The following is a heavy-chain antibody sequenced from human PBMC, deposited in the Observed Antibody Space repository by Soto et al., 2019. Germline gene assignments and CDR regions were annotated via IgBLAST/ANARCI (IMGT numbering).Heavy chain of an antibody. CDR2: IRSKAYGGTT. D-gene: IGHD6-6*01. V-gene: IGHV3-49*03. CDR3: TRSSSSSYYYYYGMDV. J-gene: IGHJ6*02. Sequence: GGSLRLSCTASGFTFGDYAMSWFRQAPGKGLEWVGFIRSKAYGGTTEYAASVEGRFTISRDDSKSIAYLQMNSLKTEDTAVYYCTRSSSSSYYYYYGMDVWGQGTTVTVSS. CDR1: GFTFGDYA.